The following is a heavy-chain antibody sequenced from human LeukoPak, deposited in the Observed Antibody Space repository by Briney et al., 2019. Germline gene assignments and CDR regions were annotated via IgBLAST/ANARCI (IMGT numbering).Heavy chain of an antibody. Sequence: GGSLRLSCAASGFTFSDYYMSWIRQAPGKGLEWVPYISSSSSYTNYADSVKGRFTISRDNAKNSLYLQMNSLRAEDAVVYYCARVGRGSYGAFDIWGQGTMVTVSS. D-gene: IGHD4-17*01. CDR2: ISSSSSYT. J-gene: IGHJ3*02. CDR1: GFTFSDYY. CDR3: ARVGRGSYGAFDI. V-gene: IGHV3-11*06.